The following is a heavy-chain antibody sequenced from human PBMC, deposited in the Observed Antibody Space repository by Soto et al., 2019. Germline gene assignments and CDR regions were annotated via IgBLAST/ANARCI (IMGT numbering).Heavy chain of an antibody. J-gene: IGHJ4*02. CDR1: GFTFSSYA. D-gene: IGHD3-9*01. V-gene: IGHV3-23*01. CDR3: AKDTGDILTTTEPPVDY. CDR2: ISGSGGST. Sequence: EVQLLESGGGLVQPGGSLRLSCAASGFTFSSYAMSWVRQAPGKGLEWVSAISGSGGSTYYADSVKGRFTISRDNSKNTLYLQMNSLRAEDTAVYYCAKDTGDILTTTEPPVDYWGQGTLVTVSS.